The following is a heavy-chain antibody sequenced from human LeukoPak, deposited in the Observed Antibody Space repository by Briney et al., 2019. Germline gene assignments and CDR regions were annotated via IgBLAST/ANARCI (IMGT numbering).Heavy chain of an antibody. Sequence: PGGSLRLSCAASGFTFSSYSMNWVRQAPGKGLEWVSYISSSSSTIYYADSVKGRFTISRDNAKNSPHLQMNSLRAEDTAVYYCARDEENFWSGSDFDYWGQGTLVTVSS. D-gene: IGHD3-3*01. CDR2: ISSSSSTI. CDR3: ARDEENFWSGSDFDY. CDR1: GFTFSSYS. V-gene: IGHV3-48*01. J-gene: IGHJ4*02.